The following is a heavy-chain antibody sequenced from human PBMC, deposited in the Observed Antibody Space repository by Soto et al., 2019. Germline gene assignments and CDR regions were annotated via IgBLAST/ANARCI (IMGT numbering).Heavy chain of an antibody. J-gene: IGHJ6*02. CDR2: ISAYNGNT. CDR1: GYTFTSYG. V-gene: IGHV1-18*04. Sequence: PSVNVSCKASGYTFTSYGISWVRQAPGQGLEWMGWISAYNGNTNYAQKLQGRVTMTTDTSTSTAYMELRSLRSDDTAVYYCASQFLECSTHYYGMDVWGQGTTVTVSS. CDR3: ASQFLECSTHYYGMDV. D-gene: IGHD3-3*01.